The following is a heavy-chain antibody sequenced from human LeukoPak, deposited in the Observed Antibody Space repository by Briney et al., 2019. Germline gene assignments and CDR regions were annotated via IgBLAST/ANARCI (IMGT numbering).Heavy chain of an antibody. Sequence: SQTLSLTCTVSGGSISSGEYSWSWIRQPPGKGLEWIGYIHYGGTTYYNPSLKSRVTISLDTSKNQFSLKLSSVTAADTAVYYCARTRGVDTRWFDPWGQGTLVTVSS. CDR2: IHYGGTT. J-gene: IGHJ5*02. V-gene: IGHV4-30-4*01. D-gene: IGHD5-18*01. CDR1: GGSISSGEYS. CDR3: ARTRGVDTRWFDP.